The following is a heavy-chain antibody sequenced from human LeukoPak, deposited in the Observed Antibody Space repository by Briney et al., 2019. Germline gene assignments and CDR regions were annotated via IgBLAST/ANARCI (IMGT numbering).Heavy chain of an antibody. V-gene: IGHV1-8*01. D-gene: IGHD4-17*01. CDR2: MNPNSGTT. Sequence: ASVKLSCKASGYTFTSYDMNWVRQAPGQGLEWMGWMNPNSGTTCYAHKNGGRATTTRNTSITIAHMVKSSMRSEATAVYYCARGGIAVTDYWGQGTLVTVSS. CDR3: ARGGIAVTDY. J-gene: IGHJ4*02. CDR1: GYTFTSYD.